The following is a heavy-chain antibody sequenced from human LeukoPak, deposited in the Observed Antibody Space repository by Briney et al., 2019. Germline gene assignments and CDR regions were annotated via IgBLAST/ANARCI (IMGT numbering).Heavy chain of an antibody. J-gene: IGHJ4*02. Sequence: GRSLRLSCAASGFTFNNYGMHWVRQAPGKGLEWVAVIWYDGRNKDYADSVKGRFTISRDNSKNTLYPQMNSLRAEDTAVYYCAKVLKYQLTFFDYWGQGTLVTVSS. V-gene: IGHV3-33*06. CDR2: IWYDGRNK. CDR3: AKVLKYQLTFFDY. D-gene: IGHD2-2*01. CDR1: GFTFNNYG.